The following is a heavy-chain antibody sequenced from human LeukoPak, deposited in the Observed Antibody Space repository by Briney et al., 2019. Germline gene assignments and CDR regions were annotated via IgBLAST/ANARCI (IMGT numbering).Heavy chain of an antibody. D-gene: IGHD4-11*01. J-gene: IGHJ6*03. CDR1: GYICTNYY. CDR3: TRDPGLTNFYYYMDV. Sequence: GASVKVSCKASGYICTNYYMHWVRQAPGQGLEWLGIINPSGGSTTYAQKFQGRVTMTSDMSTNTAYMELSSLISEDAAVYYCTRDPGLTNFYYYMDVWGKGTTVTVSS. V-gene: IGHV1-46*01. CDR2: INPSGGST.